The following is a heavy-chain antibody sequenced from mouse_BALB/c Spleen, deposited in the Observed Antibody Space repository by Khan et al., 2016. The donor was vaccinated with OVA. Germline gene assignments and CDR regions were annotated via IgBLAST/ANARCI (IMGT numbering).Heavy chain of an antibody. CDR3: TRRGYVAWFTY. CDR1: GYSFTSYY. D-gene: IGHD2-2*01. CDR2: IDPFSGGT. J-gene: IGHJ3*01. Sequence: EVQLQQSGPELMKPGASVKISCTASGYSFTSYYIHWVMQSHGKSLEWIGYIDPFSGGTTYNQKFKGKATLTVDQSSSTAYNHLSNLTSEDSAVYYCTRRGYVAWFTYWGQGTLVTVSA. V-gene: IGHV1S135*01.